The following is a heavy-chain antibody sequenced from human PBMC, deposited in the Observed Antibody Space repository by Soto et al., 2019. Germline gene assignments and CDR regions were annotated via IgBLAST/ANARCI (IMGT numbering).Heavy chain of an antibody. J-gene: IGHJ4*02. CDR3: ANRGWGYSYGLIDY. D-gene: IGHD5-18*01. Sequence: QVQLVQSGAEVKKPGASVKVSCKASGYTFTSYGITWVRQAPGQGLEWMGWISAYNGNTNYAQKLQGIVTVTTDTSTITAYMELRSLRSDDTAVYYCANRGWGYSYGLIDYWGQGTLVTVSS. CDR1: GYTFTSYG. CDR2: ISAYNGNT. V-gene: IGHV1-18*04.